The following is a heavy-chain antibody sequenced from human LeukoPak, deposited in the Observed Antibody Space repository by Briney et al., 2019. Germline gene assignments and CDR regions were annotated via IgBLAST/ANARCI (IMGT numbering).Heavy chain of an antibody. Sequence: ASVKVSCKASGYIFTGYYMHWVRQAPGQGLEWMGWINPNSGGTNYAQKFQGRVTMTRDTSISTAYMELSSLRSEDTAVYYCARYSSSWYGNYYYYYMDVWGKGTTVTVSS. J-gene: IGHJ6*03. D-gene: IGHD6-13*01. CDR1: GYIFTGYY. V-gene: IGHV1-2*02. CDR2: INPNSGGT. CDR3: ARYSSSWYGNYYYYYMDV.